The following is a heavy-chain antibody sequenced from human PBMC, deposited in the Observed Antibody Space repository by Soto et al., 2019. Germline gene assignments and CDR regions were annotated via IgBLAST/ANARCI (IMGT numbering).Heavy chain of an antibody. J-gene: IGHJ6*02. CDR1: GYTFTSYG. D-gene: IGHD2-15*01. CDR2: ISAYTGNT. CDR3: ARVGGYCSGGSCDFGWVPVHYYYYGIDV. Sequence: ASVKVSCKASGYTFTSYGISWVRQAPGQGLEWMGWISAYTGNTNSAQKLQGRVTMTTDTSTSTAYMALSSLSSDDTAVYYCARVGGYCSGGSCDFGWVPVHYYYYGIDVLGQGTTVAVSS. V-gene: IGHV1-18*04.